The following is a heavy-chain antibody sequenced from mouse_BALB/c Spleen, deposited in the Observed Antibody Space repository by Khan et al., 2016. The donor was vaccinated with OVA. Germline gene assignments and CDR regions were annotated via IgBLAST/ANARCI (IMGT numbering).Heavy chain of an antibody. J-gene: IGHJ4*01. CDR2: IWGDGST. CDR1: GFSLTGYG. V-gene: IGHV2-6-7*01. Sequence: QVQLKQSGPGLVAPSQSLSITCTVSGFSLTGYGVNWVRQPPGKGLEWLGMIWGDGSTDYNSALKSRLSLSKDNFKRQVFLKMYSLHTDDTARYYCAREIYYDYAYYYAMDYWGKGTSVTVSS. D-gene: IGHD2-4*01. CDR3: AREIYYDYAYYYAMDY.